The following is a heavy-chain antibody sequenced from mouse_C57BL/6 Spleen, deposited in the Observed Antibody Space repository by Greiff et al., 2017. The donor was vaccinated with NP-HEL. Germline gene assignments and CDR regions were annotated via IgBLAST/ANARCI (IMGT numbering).Heavy chain of an antibody. D-gene: IGHD3-2*02. CDR2: IYPGDGDT. V-gene: IGHV1-80*01. CDR3: ARGGDSSGPWFAY. J-gene: IGHJ3*01. Sequence: VKLMESGAELVKPGASVKISCKASGYAFSSYWMNWVKQRPGKGLEWIGQIYPGDGDTNYNGKFKGKATLTADKSSSTAYMQLSSLTSEDSAVYFCARGGDSSGPWFAYWGQRTLVTVSA. CDR1: GYAFSSYW.